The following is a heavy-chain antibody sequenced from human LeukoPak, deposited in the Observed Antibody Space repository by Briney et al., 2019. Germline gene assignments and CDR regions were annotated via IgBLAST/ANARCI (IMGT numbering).Heavy chain of an antibody. V-gene: IGHV3-64*01. D-gene: IGHD1-7*01. CDR2: ISSNGGST. CDR1: GFTFSSYA. J-gene: IGHJ3*02. Sequence: PGGSLRLSCAASGFTFSSYAMHWVRQAPGKGLEYVSGISSNGGSTYYANSVKGRFTISRDNSMTTLYLQMGSLRAEDMAVYYCARDSRRELLHAFDIWGQGTMVTVSS. CDR3: ARDSRRELLHAFDI.